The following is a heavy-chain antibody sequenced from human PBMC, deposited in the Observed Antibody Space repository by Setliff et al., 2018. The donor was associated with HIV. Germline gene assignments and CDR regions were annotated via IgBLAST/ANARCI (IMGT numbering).Heavy chain of an antibody. V-gene: IGHV1-18*01. Sequence: ASVQVSCKASGYTFSTYSISWVRQAPGQGLEWLGWISPYNGNTKYAEKFQGRVTMTTDTSTSTAYMDLRSLRSDDTAVYFCVREGGAIFGVVIEGPAFDIWGQGTMVTVSS. CDR3: VREGGAIFGVVIEGPAFDI. J-gene: IGHJ3*02. CDR1: GYTFSTYS. CDR2: ISPYNGNT. D-gene: IGHD3-3*01.